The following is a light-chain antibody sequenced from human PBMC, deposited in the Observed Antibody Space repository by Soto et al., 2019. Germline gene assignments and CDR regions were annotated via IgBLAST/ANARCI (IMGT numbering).Light chain of an antibody. V-gene: IGKV1-33*01. CDR3: QQYDNLPLT. Sequence: DIQMTQSPSSLSASLGDRVTITCQASHDIRNYLTWYQHKVGKAPKLLIHDASILETGVPSRFSGSGSGTEFTFTISSLQAEDIATYFCQQYDNLPLTFGGGTKVEIK. CDR1: HDIRNY. J-gene: IGKJ4*01. CDR2: DAS.